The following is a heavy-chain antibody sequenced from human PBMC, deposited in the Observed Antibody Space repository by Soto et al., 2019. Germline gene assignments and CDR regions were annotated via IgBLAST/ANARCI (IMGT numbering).Heavy chain of an antibody. CDR2: ITNTGTTI. CDR1: GFTFGDFY. V-gene: IGHV3-11*01. D-gene: IGHD3-16*01. Sequence: HARLVESGGGLVEHGGSLRLTCPASGFTFGDFYMMWFRQYPGRGLEWISYITNTGTTIYHADLVKGRYSVSTDNARSSLDLQMTSLRAEDTAVYYCARSNWNARGGVYNLWGHGTRVTVSS. J-gene: IGHJ4*01. CDR3: ARSNWNARGGVYNL.